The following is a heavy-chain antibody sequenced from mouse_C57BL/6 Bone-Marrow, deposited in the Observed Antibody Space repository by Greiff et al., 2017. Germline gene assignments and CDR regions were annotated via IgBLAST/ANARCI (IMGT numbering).Heavy chain of an antibody. CDR3: ARRGGDRFAY. V-gene: IGHV5-6*01. D-gene: IGHD3-3*01. CDR2: ISSGGSYS. J-gene: IGHJ3*01. Sequence: EVHLVESGGDLVKPGGSLKLSCAASGFTFSSYGMSWVRQTPDKRLEWVATISSGGSYSSYPDSVKGRFTISRDNAKNTLYRQMSSLKSEDTAMYYCARRGGDRFAYWGQGTLVTVSA. CDR1: GFTFSSYG.